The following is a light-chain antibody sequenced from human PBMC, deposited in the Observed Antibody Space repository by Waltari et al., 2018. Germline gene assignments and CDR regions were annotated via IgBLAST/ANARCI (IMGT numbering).Light chain of an antibody. V-gene: IGLV2-8*01. CDR3: SSYAGSNNYVV. CDR2: EVN. J-gene: IGLJ2*01. CDR1: SSDIGGYNY. Sequence: QSALTQPPSASGSPGQSVTISCTGTSSDIGGYNYVSWYQQHPVKAPKLMIYEVNKRPSGVPDLCSGSKSGNPASLTVSGLQAEDEADYYCSSYAGSNNYVVFGAGTKLTVL.